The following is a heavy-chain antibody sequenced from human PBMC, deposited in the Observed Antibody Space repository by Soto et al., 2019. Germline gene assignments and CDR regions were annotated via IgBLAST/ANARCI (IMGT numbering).Heavy chain of an antibody. V-gene: IGHV4-34*01. Sequence: QVKLQQWGAGLLKPSETLSLTCAVYGGLISGSYWSWIRQPPGKGLEWIGEINQSGSINYNPSLKSRVTISVDPSKNQFSQKLSSVTAAETAVYYCARGWGRIFDYVGQGSLVTVSS. J-gene: IGHJ4*02. CDR3: ARGWGRIFDY. D-gene: IGHD7-27*01. CDR2: INQSGSI. CDR1: GGLISGSY.